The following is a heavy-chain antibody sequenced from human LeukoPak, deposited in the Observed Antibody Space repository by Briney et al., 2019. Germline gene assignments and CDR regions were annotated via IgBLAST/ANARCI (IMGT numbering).Heavy chain of an antibody. J-gene: IGHJ3*02. CDR2: IWYDGSNK. D-gene: IGHD4-17*01. CDR1: GFTFSSYG. CDR3: AGEGGDYEKDAFDI. Sequence: GGSLRLSCAASGFTFSSYGMHWVRQAPGKGLEWVAVIWYDGSNKYYADSVKGRFTISRDNSKNTLYLQMNSLRAEDTAVYYCAGEGGDYEKDAFDIWGQGTMVTVSS. V-gene: IGHV3-33*08.